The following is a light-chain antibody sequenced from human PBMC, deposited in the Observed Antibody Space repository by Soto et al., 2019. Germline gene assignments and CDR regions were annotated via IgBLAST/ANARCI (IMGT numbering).Light chain of an antibody. V-gene: IGLV2-8*01. CDR1: SSDVGANNY. J-gene: IGLJ1*01. CDR2: EVT. CDR3: SSYAGANRV. Sequence: QSALTRPPSASGSPGQSVTISCTGTSSDVGANNYVSWYQQHPGKAPKLMIYEVTKRPSGVPDRFSGSKSGNTASLTVSGLQAQGETHYSCSSYAGANRVFGTGTKVTVL.